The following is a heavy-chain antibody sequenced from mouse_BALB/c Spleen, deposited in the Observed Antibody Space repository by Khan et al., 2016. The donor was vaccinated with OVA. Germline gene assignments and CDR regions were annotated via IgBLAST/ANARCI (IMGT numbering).Heavy chain of an antibody. CDR2: ISYSGST. Sequence: EVQLQESGPGLVKPSQSLSLTCTVTGYSITSGYGWNWIRQFPGNKLEWMDYISYSGSTYYNQSLKSRISITRDTSKNQFFLQLNSVTTEDTATYSGARAASIKYWGQGTTLTVSA. D-gene: IGHD2-10*02. J-gene: IGHJ2*01. V-gene: IGHV3-2*02. CDR1: GYSITSGYG. CDR3: ARAASIKY.